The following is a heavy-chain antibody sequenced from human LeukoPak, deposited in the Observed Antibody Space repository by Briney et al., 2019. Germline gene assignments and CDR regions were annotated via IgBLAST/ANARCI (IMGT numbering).Heavy chain of an antibody. CDR1: GYTFTSYY. CDR3: ARGGGYGSGPY. J-gene: IGHJ4*02. CDR2: SNPSGGST. V-gene: IGHV1-46*01. Sequence: GASAKVSCKASGYTFTSYYMSWVRQAPGQGLEWMGISNPSGGSTTYTQKFQGRVTMTRDTSTRIVYMELSSLKSEDTAVYYCARGGGYGSGPYWGQGTLVTVSS. D-gene: IGHD3-10*01.